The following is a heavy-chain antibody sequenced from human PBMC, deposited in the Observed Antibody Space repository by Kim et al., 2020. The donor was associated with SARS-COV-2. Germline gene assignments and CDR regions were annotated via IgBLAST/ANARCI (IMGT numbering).Heavy chain of an antibody. CDR3: ARDGRRYCSSTSCPPPYYYYYYGMDV. Sequence: GGSLRLSCAASGFTFSDYYMSWIRQAPGKGLEWVSYISSSSSYTNYADSVKGRFTISRDNAKNSLYLQMNSLRAEDTAVYYCARDGRRYCSSTSCPPPYYYYYYGMDVWGQGTTVTVSS. V-gene: IGHV3-11*06. CDR1: GFTFSDYY. J-gene: IGHJ6*02. D-gene: IGHD2-2*01. CDR2: ISSSSSYT.